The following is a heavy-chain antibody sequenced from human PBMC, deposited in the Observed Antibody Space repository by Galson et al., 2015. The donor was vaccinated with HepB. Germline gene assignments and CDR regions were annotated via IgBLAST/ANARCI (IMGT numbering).Heavy chain of an antibody. CDR3: AREGNAGTVDH. D-gene: IGHD6-13*01. J-gene: IGHJ4*02. V-gene: IGHV3-30-3*01. CDR2: IPNDGSYK. CDR1: GFTFSSYT. Sequence: SLRLSCAASGFTFSSYTMHWVRQAPGKGLQWVAIIPNDGSYKYYADSVKGRFTISRDNSKNTLYLQMSSLRAEDTAVYYCAREGNAGTVDHWGQGALISVSS.